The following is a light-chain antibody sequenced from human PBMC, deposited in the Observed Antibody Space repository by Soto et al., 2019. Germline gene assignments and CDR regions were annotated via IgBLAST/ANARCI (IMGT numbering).Light chain of an antibody. CDR3: QQYSTWPPIT. CDR1: QSVGSS. CDR2: ETS. Sequence: SPRQGASVXCSFSQSVGSSVAWYQHKFGQPPRLLIYETSTRANGIPARFSGSGSGTDFTLSITSLQPGDLGIYSCQQYSTWPPITLDQGTRLEIK. V-gene: IGKV3-15*01. J-gene: IGKJ5*01.